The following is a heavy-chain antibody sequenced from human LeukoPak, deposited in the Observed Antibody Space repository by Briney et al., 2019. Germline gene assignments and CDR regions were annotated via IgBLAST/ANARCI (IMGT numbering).Heavy chain of an antibody. CDR2: ISGSGGST. J-gene: IGHJ4*02. V-gene: IGHV3-23*01. D-gene: IGHD2-2*01. CDR3: AKDRDCSSTSCYFDY. Sequence: PGGSLRLSCAASGFTFSSYAMSWVRQAPGKGLEWASAISGSGGSTYYADSVKGRFTISRDNSKNTLYLQMNSLRAEDTAVYYCAKDRDCSSTSCYFDYWGQGTLVTVSS. CDR1: GFTFSSYA.